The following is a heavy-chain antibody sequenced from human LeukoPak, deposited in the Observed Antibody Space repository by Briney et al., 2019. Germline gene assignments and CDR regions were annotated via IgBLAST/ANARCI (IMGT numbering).Heavy chain of an antibody. Sequence: PLETLSLTCTVSGVSITSGNHYWTWIRQSAGKGLEWIGHMFRSGSTNYNPSLKNRVTISADTSKNQFSLKLSSVTAADTAVYYCARTNWNLIDYWGQGTLVTVSS. V-gene: IGHV4-61*09. J-gene: IGHJ4*02. CDR3: ARTNWNLIDY. CDR2: MFRSGST. CDR1: GVSITSGNHY. D-gene: IGHD1-1*01.